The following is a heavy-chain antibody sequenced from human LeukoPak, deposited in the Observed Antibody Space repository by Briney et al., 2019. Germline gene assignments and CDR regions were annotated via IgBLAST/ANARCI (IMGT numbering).Heavy chain of an antibody. Sequence: SVKVSCKASGGTFSSYAISWVRQAPGQGLEWMGGIIPIFGTANYAQKFQGRVTITADESTSTAYMELSSLRSEDTAVYYCARGYCSGGSCYSARYWGQGTLVTVSS. V-gene: IGHV1-69*13. CDR3: ARGYCSGGSCYSARY. D-gene: IGHD2-15*01. J-gene: IGHJ4*02. CDR2: IIPIFGTA. CDR1: GGTFSSYA.